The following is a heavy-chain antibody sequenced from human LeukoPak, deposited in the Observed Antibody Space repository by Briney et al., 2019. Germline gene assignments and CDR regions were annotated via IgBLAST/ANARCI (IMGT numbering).Heavy chain of an antibody. D-gene: IGHD3-10*01. J-gene: IGHJ6*02. V-gene: IGHV3-20*01. CDR2: INWNGGST. CDR1: GFTFDDYG. CDR3: ARDFGITMVRGVMDYYYGMDV. Sequence: GGSLRLSCAAPGFTFDDYGMSWVRHAPGKGLEWVSGINWNGGSTGYADSVKGRFTISRDNAKNSLYLQMNSLRAEDTALYHCARDFGITMVRGVMDYYYGMDVWGQGTTVTVSS.